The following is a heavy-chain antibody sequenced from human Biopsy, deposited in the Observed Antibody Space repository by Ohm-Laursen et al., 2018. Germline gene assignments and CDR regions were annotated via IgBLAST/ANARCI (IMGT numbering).Heavy chain of an antibody. Sequence: SLRLSCAASGFMFSASCMSWVRQAPGKGLEWVANINPDGSVKYFAGSVKGRFTISRDNAENSMYLQMSSLTVDDTAVYYCARDERWGQGTLVTVSS. V-gene: IGHV3-7*01. J-gene: IGHJ4*02. CDR1: GFMFSASC. D-gene: IGHD5-24*01. CDR2: INPDGSVK. CDR3: ARDER.